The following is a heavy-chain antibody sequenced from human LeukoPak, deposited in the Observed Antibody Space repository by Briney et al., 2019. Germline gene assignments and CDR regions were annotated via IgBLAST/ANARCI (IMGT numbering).Heavy chain of an antibody. CDR2: ISYDGSNK. CDR1: GFTFSRHA. V-gene: IGHV3-30-3*01. D-gene: IGHD4-17*01. Sequence: TGRSLRLSCAASGFTFSRHAMHWVRQAPGKGLEWVAVISYDGSNKDYADSVKGRFTVSRDSSKNTLYLQFSSLRAEDTAVFYCARSAGDPHAFDVWGQGTMVTVSS. CDR3: ARSAGDPHAFDV. J-gene: IGHJ3*01.